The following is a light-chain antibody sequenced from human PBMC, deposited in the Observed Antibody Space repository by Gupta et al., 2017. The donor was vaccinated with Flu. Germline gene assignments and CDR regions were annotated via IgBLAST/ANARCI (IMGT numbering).Light chain of an antibody. CDR3: QQSYSIPRT. J-gene: IGKJ4*01. V-gene: IGKV1-39*01. Sequence: DIQMTQSPSSLSASVGDRVTITCRANQITSNYLHWFQQRPGKAPKLLIYAASSMQSGVPSRFSGSGSGTDFTLTISSLQTEDFATYYCQQSYSIPRTFGGGTKVEIK. CDR2: AAS. CDR1: QITSNY.